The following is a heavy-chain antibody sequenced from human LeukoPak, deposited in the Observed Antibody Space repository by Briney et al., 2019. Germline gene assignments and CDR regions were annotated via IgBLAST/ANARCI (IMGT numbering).Heavy chain of an antibody. V-gene: IGHV4-34*01. CDR3: ARDFGEFSSSDY. CDR1: GGSFSGYY. D-gene: IGHD6-13*01. J-gene: IGHJ4*02. Sequence: NSSETLSLTCAVYGGSFSGYYWSWIRQPPGKGLEWIGSIYHSGSTYYNPSLKSRVTISVDTSKNQFSLKLSSVTAADTAVYYCARDFGEFSSSDYWGQGTLVTVSS. CDR2: IYHSGST.